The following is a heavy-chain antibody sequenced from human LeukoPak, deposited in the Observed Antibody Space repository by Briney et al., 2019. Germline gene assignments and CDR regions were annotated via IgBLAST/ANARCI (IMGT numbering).Heavy chain of an antibody. CDR3: ARSTTGDSSSWYAPFYYYYGMDV. J-gene: IGHJ6*02. CDR1: GGSFSGYY. Sequence: SETLSLTCAVYGGSFSGYYWSWIRQPPGKGLERIGEINHSGSTNYNPSLKSRVTISVDTSKNQFSLKLSSVTAADTAVYYCARSTTGDSSSWYAPFYYYYGMDVWGQGTTVTVSS. D-gene: IGHD6-13*01. CDR2: INHSGST. V-gene: IGHV4-34*01.